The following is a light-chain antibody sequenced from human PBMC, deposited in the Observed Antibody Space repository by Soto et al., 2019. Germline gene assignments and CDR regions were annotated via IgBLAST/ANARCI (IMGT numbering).Light chain of an antibody. CDR1: RSISNNY. V-gene: IGKV3-20*01. CDR3: QFFGSSRYT. Sequence: EIVLTQSPGILSLSPGERATLACRVSRSISNNYLAWYQQKPGQAPRLLIYGTSSRATGIPDRFSGSGSGTDFTLTISRLEPEDFAVYYCQFFGSSRYTFGLGTKLEIK. CDR2: GTS. J-gene: IGKJ2*01.